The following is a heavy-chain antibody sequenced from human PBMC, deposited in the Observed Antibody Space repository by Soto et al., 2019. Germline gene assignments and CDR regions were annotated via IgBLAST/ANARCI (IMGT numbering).Heavy chain of an antibody. V-gene: IGHV3-13*01. Sequence: GSLRLSCAGSGFTFSTFDIHWVRQAPGKGLEWVSGIGTLSDTFYAASVQGRFTISRDNAKNSLFLQMNSLRVDDTAVYYCARTGDGHHDFLDYWGQGALVTVSS. D-gene: IGHD1-1*01. CDR1: GFTFSTFD. CDR3: ARTGDGHHDFLDY. J-gene: IGHJ4*02. CDR2: IGTLSDT.